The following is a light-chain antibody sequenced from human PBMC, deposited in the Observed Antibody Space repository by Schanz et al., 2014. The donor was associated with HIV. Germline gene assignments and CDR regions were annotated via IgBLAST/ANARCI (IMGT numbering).Light chain of an antibody. CDR3: QQRSNWPRYT. Sequence: EIVLTQSPATLSLSPGERATLSCRASQSVSTYLAWYQHKSGQAPRLLIYDASNRATGIPARFSGSGSGTDFTLTISGLEPEDIAVYYCQQRSNWPRYTFGQGTRLEIK. CDR1: QSVSTY. J-gene: IGKJ2*01. V-gene: IGKV3-11*01. CDR2: DAS.